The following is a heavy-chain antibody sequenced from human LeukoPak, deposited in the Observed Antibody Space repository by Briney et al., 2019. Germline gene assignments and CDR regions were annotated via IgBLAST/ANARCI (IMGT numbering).Heavy chain of an antibody. Sequence: GGSLRLSCAASGFTFSSYAMHWVRQAPGKGLEWVAVISYDGSNKYYADSVKGRFTISRDNSKNTLYLQMNSLRAEDTAVYYCARDAGDTAMVKDYFDYWGQGTLVTVSS. J-gene: IGHJ4*02. CDR2: ISYDGSNK. CDR1: GFTFSSYA. D-gene: IGHD5-18*01. V-gene: IGHV3-30-3*01. CDR3: ARDAGDTAMVKDYFDY.